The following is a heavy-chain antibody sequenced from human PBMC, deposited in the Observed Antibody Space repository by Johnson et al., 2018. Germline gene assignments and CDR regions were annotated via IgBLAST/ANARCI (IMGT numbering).Heavy chain of an antibody. Sequence: VQLVQSGGGLVQPGGSLRLSCAASGFTFSSYWMTWVRQAPGKGLEWVANIRKQDGIEKYYVDSVKGRFTISRDNAKNSLYLQMNSRRVEDTAVYYCATASDGDSSFELWGQGTMFAVSS. CDR3: ATASDGDSSFEL. J-gene: IGHJ3*01. V-gene: IGHV3-7*01. D-gene: IGHD5-18*01. CDR2: IRKQDGIEK. CDR1: GFTFSSYW.